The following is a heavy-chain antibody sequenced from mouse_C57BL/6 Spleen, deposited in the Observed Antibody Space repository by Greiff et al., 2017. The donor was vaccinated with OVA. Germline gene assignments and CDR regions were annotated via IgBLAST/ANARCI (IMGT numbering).Heavy chain of an antibody. D-gene: IGHD1-1*01. J-gene: IGHJ3*01. CDR3: ARRYYGSSYEFAY. Sequence: VQLQQSGAELVRPGTSVKVSCKASGYAFTNYLIEWVKQRPGQGLEWIGVINPGSGGTNYNEKFKGKATLTADKSSSTAYMQLSSLTSEDSAVYFCARRYYGSSYEFAYWGQGTLVTVSA. CDR1: GYAFTNYL. CDR2: INPGSGGT. V-gene: IGHV1-54*01.